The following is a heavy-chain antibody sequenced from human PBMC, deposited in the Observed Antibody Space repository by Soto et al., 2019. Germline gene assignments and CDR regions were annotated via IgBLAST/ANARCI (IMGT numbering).Heavy chain of an antibody. CDR2: IDPSDSYT. Sequence: GESLKISCKGSGYSFTSYWISWVRQMPGKGLEWMGRIDPSDSYTNYSPSFQGHVTISADKSISTAYLQWSSLKASDTAMYYCATTYSGSYKGTFVDVSGQGTTVTVFS. V-gene: IGHV5-10-1*01. D-gene: IGHD1-26*01. CDR3: ATTYSGSYKGTFVDV. J-gene: IGHJ6*02. CDR1: GYSFTSYW.